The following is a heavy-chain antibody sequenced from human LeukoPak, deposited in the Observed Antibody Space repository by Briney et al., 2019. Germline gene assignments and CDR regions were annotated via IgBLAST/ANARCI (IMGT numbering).Heavy chain of an antibody. CDR3: ARDYGSGSYGSDWWFDP. CDR1: GGTFSSYA. D-gene: IGHD3-10*01. CDR2: VIPILGVA. V-gene: IGHV1-69*04. Sequence: SVKVSCKASGGTFSSYAISWVRQAPGQGLEWMGRVIPILGVANYAQKFQGRVTMTTDTSTSTAYMELRSLRSDDTAVYYCARDYGSGSYGSDWWFDPWGQGTLVTVSS. J-gene: IGHJ5*02.